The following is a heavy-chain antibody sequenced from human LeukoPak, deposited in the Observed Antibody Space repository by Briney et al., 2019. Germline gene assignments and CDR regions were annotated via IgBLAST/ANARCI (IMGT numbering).Heavy chain of an antibody. CDR2: ISSSSYI. CDR1: GFTFSSYS. Sequence: GGSLRLSCAASGFTFSSYSMNWVRQAPGKGLEWVSSISSSSYIYYADSVKGRFTISRDNAKNSLYLQMNSLRAEDTAVYYYARAPYYYDSSGSYFDYWGQGTLVTVSS. D-gene: IGHD3-22*01. J-gene: IGHJ4*02. CDR3: ARAPYYYDSSGSYFDY. V-gene: IGHV3-21*01.